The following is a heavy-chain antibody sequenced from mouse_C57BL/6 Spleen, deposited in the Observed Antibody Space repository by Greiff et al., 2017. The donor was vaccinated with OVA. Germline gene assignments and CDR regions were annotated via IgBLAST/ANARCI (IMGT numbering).Heavy chain of an antibody. CDR1: GYTFTSYW. J-gene: IGHJ4*01. CDR2: IDPSDSYT. V-gene: IGHV1-59*01. Sequence: VQLQQSGAELARPGASVKLSCKASGYTFTSYWMHWVKQRPGQGLEWIGVIDPSDSYTNYNQKFKGKATLTVDTSSSTAYMQLSSLTSEDSAVYYCAHAMDYWGQGTSVTVSS. CDR3: AHAMDY.